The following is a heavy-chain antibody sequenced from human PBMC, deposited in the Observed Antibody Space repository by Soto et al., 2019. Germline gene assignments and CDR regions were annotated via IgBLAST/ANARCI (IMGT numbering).Heavy chain of an antibody. CDR2: ISYDGSNK. CDR3: ARDLRDVDNWNHPDSWYYYGMDV. V-gene: IGHV3-30-3*01. J-gene: IGHJ6*02. Sequence: PGGSLRLSCAASGFTFSSYAMHWVRPAPGKGLEWVAVISYDGSNKYYADSVKGRFTISRDNSKNTLYLQMNSLRAEDTAVYYCARDLRDVDNWNHPDSWYYYGMDVWGQGTTVTVSS. D-gene: IGHD1-20*01. CDR1: GFTFSSYA.